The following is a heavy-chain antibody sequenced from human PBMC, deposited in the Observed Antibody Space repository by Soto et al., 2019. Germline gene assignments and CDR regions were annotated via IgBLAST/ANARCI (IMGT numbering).Heavy chain of an antibody. V-gene: IGHV3-15*04. CDR3: VTLLGLLVTGTFYX. J-gene: IGHJ4*02. CDR1: GFTFDNAW. CDR2: IESKTHGGTT. Sequence: GYLKLAFAASGFTFDNAWMSWFRQAPGKGLEWVGGIESKTHGGTTEYAAAVKGRFTISRDDSKNTLYLQMNSLKTEEPAVYSCVTLLGLLVTGTFYXSGQVTLVTVS. D-gene: IGHD2-21*02.